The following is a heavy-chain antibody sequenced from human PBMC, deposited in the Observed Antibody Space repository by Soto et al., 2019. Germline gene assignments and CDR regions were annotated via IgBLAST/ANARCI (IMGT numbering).Heavy chain of an antibody. CDR2: ISGGGGQT. J-gene: IGHJ4*02. CDR3: AKEGSPPFFQH. CDR1: GCTFSNYA. V-gene: IGHV3-23*01. Sequence: GGSLRLSCAASGCTFSNYAMSWVRQAPGKGPEWVSAISGGGGQTYYLESVKGRFTISRDNSKNTVSLLLNSLRADDTAVYYCAKEGSPPFFQHWGQGTLVTVSS.